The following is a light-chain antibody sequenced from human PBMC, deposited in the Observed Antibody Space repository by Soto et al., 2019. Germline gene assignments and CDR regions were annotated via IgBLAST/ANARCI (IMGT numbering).Light chain of an antibody. Sequence: IVMTQSPATLSVSPGDRATLSCRASQNVYSNLAWYQQKPGQAPRLLIYSASTRATDIPARFSGSGSGTEFTLTISSLQSEDFAVYYCQQYNNWPPYTCGQGTKLEIK. CDR3: QQYNNWPPYT. CDR1: QNVYSN. J-gene: IGKJ2*01. CDR2: SAS. V-gene: IGKV3-15*01.